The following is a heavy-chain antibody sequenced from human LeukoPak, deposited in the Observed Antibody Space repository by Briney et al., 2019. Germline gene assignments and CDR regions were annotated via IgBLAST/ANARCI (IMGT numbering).Heavy chain of an antibody. CDR1: GGTFSSYA. D-gene: IGHD3-10*01. CDR3: AREDYGSGSYYIRYFDY. J-gene: IGHJ4*02. Sequence: GASVKVSCRASGGTFSSYAISWVRQAPGQGLEWMGWISAYNGNTNYAQKLQGRVTMTTDTSTSTAYMELRSLRSDDTAVYYCAREDYGSGSYYIRYFDYWGQGSLVTVSS. CDR2: ISAYNGNT. V-gene: IGHV1-18*01.